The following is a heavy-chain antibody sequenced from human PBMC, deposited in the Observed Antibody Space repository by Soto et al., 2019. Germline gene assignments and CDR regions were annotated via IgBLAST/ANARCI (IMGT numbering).Heavy chain of an antibody. CDR3: ARDRGRGYCSGGSCYSDAFDI. V-gene: IGHV3-30-3*01. CDR1: GFTFSSYA. Sequence: GGSLRLSCAASGFTFSSYAMHWVRQAPGKGLEWVAVISYDGSNKYYADSVKGRFTISRDNSKNTLYLQMNSLRAEDTAVYYCARDRGRGYCSGGSCYSDAFDIWGQGTTVTVSS. D-gene: IGHD2-15*01. J-gene: IGHJ3*02. CDR2: ISYDGSNK.